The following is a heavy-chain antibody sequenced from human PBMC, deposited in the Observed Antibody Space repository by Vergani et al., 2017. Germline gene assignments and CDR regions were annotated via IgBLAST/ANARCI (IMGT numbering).Heavy chain of an antibody. CDR1: GGSINSHNYY. D-gene: IGHD4/OR15-4a*01. V-gene: IGHV4-61*02. Sequence: QVQLQESGPGLVKPSQTLSLTCTVSGGSINSHNYYWSWIRQPAGKVLGWIGRNHTSGRTNYNPALKSRVTMSGDTSKNQFSLNLTSVTAADTVVYFCARGSCLGASCYTPLFDYWGQGILVTVSS. CDR3: ARGSCLGASCYTPLFDY. J-gene: IGHJ4*02. CDR2: NHTSGRT.